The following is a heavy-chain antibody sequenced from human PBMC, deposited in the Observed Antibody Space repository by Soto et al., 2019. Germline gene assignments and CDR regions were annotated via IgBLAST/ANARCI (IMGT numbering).Heavy chain of an antibody. J-gene: IGHJ3*01. CDR2: LYYGDGS. D-gene: IGHD1-1*01. V-gene: IGHV3-53*01. CDR1: GLTVSGKKY. CDR3: ATWHEREHAYDV. Sequence: DVQLVESGGGLMQPGESLRLSCAASGLTVSGKKYVAWVRQAPGKVLEWVSALYYGDGSFYSDSVKGRFTTSSDSSKTTVYLQMNDLRPADTAVYYCATWHEREHAYDVWGQGTTVTVSS.